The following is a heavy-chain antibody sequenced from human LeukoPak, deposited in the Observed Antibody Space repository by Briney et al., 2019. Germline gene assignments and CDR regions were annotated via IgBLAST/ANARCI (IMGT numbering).Heavy chain of an antibody. CDR3: AKDQDVPASGTGGSIDY. V-gene: IGHV3-30-3*01. D-gene: IGHD6-13*01. CDR1: GFTFSSYA. J-gene: IGHJ4*02. Sequence: GRSLRLSCAASGFTFSSYAMHWVRQAPGKGLEWVAVISYDGSNKYYADSVKGRFTISRDNSKSALFLQMNSLRAEDTALYYCAKDQDVPASGTGGSIDYWGQGALVTVSS. CDR2: ISYDGSNK.